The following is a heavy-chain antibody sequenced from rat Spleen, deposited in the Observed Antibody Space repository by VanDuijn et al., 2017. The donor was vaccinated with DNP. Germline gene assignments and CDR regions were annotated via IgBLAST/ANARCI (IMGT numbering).Heavy chain of an antibody. CDR1: GFTFSNHY. J-gene: IGHJ2*01. Sequence: EVQLVESGGGLVQPGGSMKLSCAASGFTFSNHYMTWIRQVPGKGLEWVASINTDGSRTYYRDSVKGRFTISRDNVESTLYLQMDSLRSDDTATYYCARPDYWGQGVMVTVSS. CDR3: ARPDY. V-gene: IGHV5-25*01. CDR2: INTDGSRT.